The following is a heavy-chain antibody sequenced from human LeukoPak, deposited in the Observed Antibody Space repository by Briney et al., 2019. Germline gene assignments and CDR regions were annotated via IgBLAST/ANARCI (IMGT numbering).Heavy chain of an antibody. CDR2: INHSGST. J-gene: IGHJ6*03. CDR3: ARRLRYYYYYYMDV. Sequence: SETLSLTCAVYGGSFSGYYWSWIRQPPGKGLEWIGEINHSGSTNYNPSLKSRATISVDTSKNQFSLKLSSVTAADTAVYYCARRLRYYYYYYMDVWGKGTTVTISS. CDR1: GGSFSGYY. V-gene: IGHV4-34*01.